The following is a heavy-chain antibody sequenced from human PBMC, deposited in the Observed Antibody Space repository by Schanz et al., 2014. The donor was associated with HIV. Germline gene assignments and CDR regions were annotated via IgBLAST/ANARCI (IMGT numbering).Heavy chain of an antibody. J-gene: IGHJ6*02. Sequence: QVQLVQSGAEVKKPGASVKVSCKASGYTFTNYFIHWVRQAPGQGLEWMGRINPNSGDTDYAQKFQGRATMTRDTSISTAYMELSRLRSDDTAVYYCARERTAARQFYYYGMDVWGQGTTVTVSS. CDR2: INPNSGDT. CDR3: ARERTAARQFYYYGMDV. V-gene: IGHV1-2*02. D-gene: IGHD6-6*01. CDR1: GYTFTNYF.